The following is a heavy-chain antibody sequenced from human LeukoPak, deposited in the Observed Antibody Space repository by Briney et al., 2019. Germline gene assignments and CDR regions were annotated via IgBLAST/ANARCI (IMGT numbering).Heavy chain of an antibody. Sequence: ASVKVSCKASGYTFTTYGISWMRQAPGQGLEWMGWISGYNGNTNYAQNLQGRVTMTTDTSTSTAYMELRSLRSDDTAVYYCARVGISGCCSTDYWGQGTLVTAPS. V-gene: IGHV1-18*01. CDR1: GYTFTTYG. CDR3: ARVGISGCCSTDY. CDR2: ISGYNGNT. D-gene: IGHD2-15*01. J-gene: IGHJ4*02.